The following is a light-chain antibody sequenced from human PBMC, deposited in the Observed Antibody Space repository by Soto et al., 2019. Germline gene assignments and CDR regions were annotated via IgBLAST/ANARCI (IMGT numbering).Light chain of an antibody. V-gene: IGLV1-40*01. CDR3: QSYDSSMSGLWV. Sequence: QAVVTQPPSVSGAPGQRVTISCTGSSSNIGAGYDVHWYQQLPGTAPKLLIYGNSNRPSGVPDRFSGSKSGTSASLAITGVHAADEADYYCQSYDSSMSGLWVFGGGTKLTVL. J-gene: IGLJ3*02. CDR1: SSNIGAGYD. CDR2: GNS.